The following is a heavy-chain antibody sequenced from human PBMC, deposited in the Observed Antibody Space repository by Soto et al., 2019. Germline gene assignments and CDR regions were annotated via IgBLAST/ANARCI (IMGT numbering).Heavy chain of an antibody. V-gene: IGHV1-3*01. CDR1: GYTFTIYA. Sequence: ASVKVSCKASGYTFTIYAMPWVRQAPGQRLEWMGWINAGNGNTKYSQKFQGRVTITRDTSASTAYMELSSLRSEDTAVYYCARDSGWYWVIDWGQGTLVTVSS. J-gene: IGHJ4*02. D-gene: IGHD6-19*01. CDR3: ARDSGWYWVID. CDR2: INAGNGNT.